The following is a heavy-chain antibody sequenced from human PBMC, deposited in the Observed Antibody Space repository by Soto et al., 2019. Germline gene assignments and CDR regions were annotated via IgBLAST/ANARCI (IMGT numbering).Heavy chain of an antibody. J-gene: IGHJ4*02. CDR3: ARGSSRWDY. D-gene: IGHD6-13*01. CDR1: GGAIISFY. V-gene: IGHV4-4*07. CDR2: IYSGGRN. Sequence: SETLSLSCTVSGGAIISFYWSWMRQPAGKGLEWIGRIYSGGRNNYNPSLKSRVTMSVDTSKNQFSLRLSSVTAADTAMYYCARGSSRWDYWGQGTLVTVS.